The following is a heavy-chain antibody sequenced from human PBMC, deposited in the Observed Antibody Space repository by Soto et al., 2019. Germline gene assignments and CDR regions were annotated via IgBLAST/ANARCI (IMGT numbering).Heavy chain of an antibody. Sequence: PGGSLRLSCAASGFTFSSYSMNWVRQAPGKGLEWVSYISISSSTIYYSDSVKGRFTISRDNSKNTLYLQMNSLRAEDTAVYYCAKESMVRGVITKNPLGDYFDYWGQGTLVTVSS. CDR2: ISISSSTI. J-gene: IGHJ4*02. D-gene: IGHD3-10*01. V-gene: IGHV3-48*01. CDR1: GFTFSSYS. CDR3: AKESMVRGVITKNPLGDYFDY.